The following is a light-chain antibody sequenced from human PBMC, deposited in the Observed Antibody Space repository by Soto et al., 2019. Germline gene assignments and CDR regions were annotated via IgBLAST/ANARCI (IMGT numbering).Light chain of an antibody. Sequence: EMVMTQSPATLSVFPGERATISCRASKSVSRDLAWDQQIPCQAPRLLLYGASTRATGIPARFSGSGSGTEFTLTIGSLQSEDFAVYYCQQYNNWPQTFGQGTKVDI. CDR1: KSVSRD. V-gene: IGKV3-15*01. CDR3: QQYNNWPQT. J-gene: IGKJ1*01. CDR2: GAS.